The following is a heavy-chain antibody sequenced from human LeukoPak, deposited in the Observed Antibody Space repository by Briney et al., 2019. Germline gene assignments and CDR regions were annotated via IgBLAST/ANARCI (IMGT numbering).Heavy chain of an antibody. J-gene: IGHJ4*02. CDR2: ISGSGGST. D-gene: IGHD3-22*01. CDR1: GFTFSSYA. Sequence: GGSLRLSCAASGFTFSSYAMSWVRQAPGKGLEWVSAISGSGGSTYYADSVKGRFTISRDNSKNTLYLQMNSLRAEDTAVYYCAKQDPGYYYDSSGLGSLDYWGQGTLVTVSS. CDR3: AKQDPGYYYDSSGLGSLDY. V-gene: IGHV3-23*01.